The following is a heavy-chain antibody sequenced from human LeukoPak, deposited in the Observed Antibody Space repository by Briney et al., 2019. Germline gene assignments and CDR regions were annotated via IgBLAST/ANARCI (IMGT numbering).Heavy chain of an antibody. CDR1: GGSISSSDYY. J-gene: IGHJ5*02. Sequence: PSETLSLTCSVSGGSISSSDYYWGWIRQPPGKGLEWLGSIYYSGSSYYNPSLKSRVIISVDTSKNQFSLKVSSVTAADTAVYYCARHRDGYNRWGQGTLVTVSS. D-gene: IGHD5-24*01. CDR3: ARHRDGYNR. CDR2: IYYSGSS. V-gene: IGHV4-39*07.